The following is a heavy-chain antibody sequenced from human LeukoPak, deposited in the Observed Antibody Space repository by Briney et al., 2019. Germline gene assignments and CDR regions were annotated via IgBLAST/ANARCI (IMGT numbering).Heavy chain of an antibody. CDR3: ARRPGAFTFDY. Sequence: PSETLSLTCTVSGGSISSYYWSWIRQPPGKGLEWIGYIYYSGSTIYNPSLKSRVTISIDTSKNQFSLKLSSVTAADTAVYYCARRPGAFTFDYWGQGTLVTVSS. CDR1: GGSISSYY. J-gene: IGHJ4*02. V-gene: IGHV4-59*12. CDR2: IYYSGST. D-gene: IGHD2-2*01.